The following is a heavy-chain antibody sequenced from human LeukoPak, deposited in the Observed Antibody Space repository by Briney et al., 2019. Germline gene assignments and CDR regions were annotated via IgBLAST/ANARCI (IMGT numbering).Heavy chain of an antibody. Sequence: GASVKVSCKASGYTFTSYYMHWVRQAPGQGLEWMGIINPSGGSTSYAQKFQGRVTMTRDTSTSTVYMELSSLRSEDTAVYYCASDIAVAGIYRAFDIWGQGTMVTVSS. D-gene: IGHD6-19*01. CDR1: GYTFTSYY. CDR2: INPSGGST. V-gene: IGHV1-46*01. CDR3: ASDIAVAGIYRAFDI. J-gene: IGHJ3*02.